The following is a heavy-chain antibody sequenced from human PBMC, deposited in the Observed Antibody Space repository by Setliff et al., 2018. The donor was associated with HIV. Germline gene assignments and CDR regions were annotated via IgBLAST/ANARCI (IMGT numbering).Heavy chain of an antibody. CDR1: GYTFMSYD. CDR2: MNPNSGNA. D-gene: IGHD3-3*01. V-gene: IGHV1-8*02. CDR3: ARTSEYDFGLTKYLDY. Sequence: GASVKVSCKASGYTFMSYDINWVRQAPGQGLEWMGWMNPNSGNAGYAQEFQGRVTMTRNTSISTAYMELSSLRSEDTAVYYCARTSEYDFGLTKYLDYWGQGTLVTV. J-gene: IGHJ4*02.